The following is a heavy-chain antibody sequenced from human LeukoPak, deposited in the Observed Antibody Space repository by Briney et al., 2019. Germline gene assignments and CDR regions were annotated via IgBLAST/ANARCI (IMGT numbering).Heavy chain of an antibody. V-gene: IGHV4-39*07. Sequence: SETLSLTCTVSGGSISSSSYYWGWIRQPPGKGLEWIGSIYYSGSTYYNPSLKSRVTISVDTSKNQFSLKLSSVTAADTAVYYCAREVYYYYYYYMDVWGKGTTVTVSS. CDR1: GGSISSSSYY. CDR3: AREVYYYYYYYMDV. CDR2: IYYSGST. J-gene: IGHJ6*03.